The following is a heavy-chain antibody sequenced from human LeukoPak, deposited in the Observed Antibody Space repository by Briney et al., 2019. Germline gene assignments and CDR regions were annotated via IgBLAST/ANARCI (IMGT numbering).Heavy chain of an antibody. V-gene: IGHV3-20*04. J-gene: IGHJ6*03. CDR2: INWNGGST. D-gene: IGHD3-10*02. CDR3: ARWGYYVTGYNMDV. Sequence: GGSLRLSCAASVLTFDEYGMSWVRQAPGKGLEWVSGINWNGGSTGYADSVKGRFTISRDNAKNSLYLQMNSLRAEDTALYYCARWGYYVTGYNMDVWGKGTTVTVSS. CDR1: VLTFDEYG.